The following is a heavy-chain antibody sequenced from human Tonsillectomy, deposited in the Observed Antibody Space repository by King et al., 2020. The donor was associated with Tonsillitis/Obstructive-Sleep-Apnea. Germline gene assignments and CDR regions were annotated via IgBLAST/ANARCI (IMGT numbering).Heavy chain of an antibody. J-gene: IGHJ5*02. CDR2: INHSGST. Sequence: QLQQWGAGLLKPSETLSLTCAVYGGSFSGYYWSWIRQPPGKGLEWIGEINHSGSTNYNPSLKSRVTISVDTSKNQFSLKLSSVTAADTAVYYCARVYDFLTGGGPAPRFDPWGQGTLVTVSS. CDR1: GGSFSGYY. D-gene: IGHD3-9*01. V-gene: IGHV4-34*01. CDR3: ARVYDFLTGGGPAPRFDP.